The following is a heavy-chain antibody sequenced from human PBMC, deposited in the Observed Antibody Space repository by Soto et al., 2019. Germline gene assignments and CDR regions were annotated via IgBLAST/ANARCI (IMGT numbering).Heavy chain of an antibody. CDR3: ARQSIEASVSDWFDP. D-gene: IGHD2-21*01. J-gene: IGHJ5*02. CDR1: GGSINNGDYY. V-gene: IGHV4-30-4*01. Sequence: LSLTCTVSGGSINNGDYYWTWIRQPPGKGLEFIGYIYYTGGTSYNPSLRSRLAFSMDTSKNQFSLSLTSVTAADTAVYYCARQSIEASVSDWFDPWGQGLLVTISS. CDR2: IYYTGGT.